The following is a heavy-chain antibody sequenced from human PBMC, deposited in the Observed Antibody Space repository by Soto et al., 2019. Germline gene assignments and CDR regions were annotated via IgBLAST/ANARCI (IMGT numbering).Heavy chain of an antibody. CDR3: AKDAEGGSYDYFDY. V-gene: IGHV3-30*18. CDR1: GFTFSSYG. J-gene: IGHJ4*02. CDR2: ISYDGSNK. Sequence: QVQLVESGGGVVQPGRSLRLSCAASGFTFSSYGMHWVRQAPGKGLEWVAVISYDGSNKYYADSVKGRFTISRDNSKNALYLQMNSLRAEDTAVYYCAKDAEGGSYDYFDYWGQGTLVTVSS. D-gene: IGHD1-26*01.